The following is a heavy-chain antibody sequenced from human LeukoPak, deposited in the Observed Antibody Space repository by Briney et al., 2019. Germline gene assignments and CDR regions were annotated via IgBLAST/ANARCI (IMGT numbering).Heavy chain of an antibody. J-gene: IGHJ5*02. D-gene: IGHD5-18*01. CDR2: INHSGST. CDR3: ARGLQLWLRGVWYWFDP. V-gene: IGHV4-34*01. Sequence: SETLSLTCAVYGGSFSGYYWSWIRQPPGKGVEWIGEINHSGSTNYNPSLKSRVTISVDTSKNQFSLKLSSVTAADTAVYYCARGLQLWLRGVWYWFDPWGQGTLVTVSS. CDR1: GGSFSGYY.